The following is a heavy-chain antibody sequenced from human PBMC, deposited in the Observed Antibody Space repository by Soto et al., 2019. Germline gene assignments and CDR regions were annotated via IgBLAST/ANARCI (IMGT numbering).Heavy chain of an antibody. CDR3: VREAGELVVVTTVGLGF. CDR1: GFTFGLYE. Sequence: QPGGSLRLSCIASGFTFGLYEMNWVRQAPGKGLEWLSFISHSGGAIHYADSVKGRFTVSRDNAKNSLYLEMNNLRVEDTSVYYCVREAGELVVVTTVGLGFWGQGTLVTVSS. V-gene: IGHV3-48*03. CDR2: ISHSGGAI. D-gene: IGHD2-21*02. J-gene: IGHJ4*02.